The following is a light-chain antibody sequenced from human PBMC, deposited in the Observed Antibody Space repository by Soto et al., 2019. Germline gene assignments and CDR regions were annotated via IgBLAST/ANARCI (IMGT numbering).Light chain of an antibody. CDR1: SFNIGRNP. Sequence: QSVLTQPPSASGTPGQRVTISCSGSSFNIGRNPVNWYQQFPGTAPKLLIYTNDQRPSGVPDRFSGSKSGTSASLAISGLQSEDEADYYCAAWDDSLNCWVFGGGTKLTVL. V-gene: IGLV1-44*01. J-gene: IGLJ3*02. CDR2: TND. CDR3: AAWDDSLNCWV.